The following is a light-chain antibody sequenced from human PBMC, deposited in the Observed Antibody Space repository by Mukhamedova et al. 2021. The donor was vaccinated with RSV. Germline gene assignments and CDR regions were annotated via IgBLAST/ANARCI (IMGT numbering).Light chain of an antibody. CDR2: AAS. J-gene: IGKJ1*01. CDR3: LQHKSYS. V-gene: IGKV1-17*01. Sequence: WYQRRVHGKAPKRLIYAASSLQSGVPSRFSGSGSGTEFTLTISRLQPEDFATYYCLQHKSYSVGQGTKVEVK.